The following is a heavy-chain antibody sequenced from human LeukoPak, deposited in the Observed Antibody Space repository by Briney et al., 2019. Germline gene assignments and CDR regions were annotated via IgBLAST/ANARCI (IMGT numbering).Heavy chain of an antibody. V-gene: IGHV3-48*04. CDR2: ISSSSSTI. Sequence: GGSLRLSCAASGFTFSSYSMNWVRQAPGKGLEWVSYISSSSSTIYYADSVKGRFTISRDNAKNSLYLQMNSLKTEDTAVYYCTRANPYGSGSLNPWGQGTLVTVSS. D-gene: IGHD3-10*01. CDR1: GFTFSSYS. J-gene: IGHJ5*02. CDR3: TRANPYGSGSLNP.